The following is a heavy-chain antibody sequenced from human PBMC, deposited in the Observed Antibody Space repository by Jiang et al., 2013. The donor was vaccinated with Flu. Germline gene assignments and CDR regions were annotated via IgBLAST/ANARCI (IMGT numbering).Heavy chain of an antibody. V-gene: IGHV3-21*01. CDR2: ISSSSSYI. D-gene: IGHD2-8*02. CDR1: GFTFSSYS. Sequence: QLLESGGGLVKPGGSLRLSCAASGFTFSSYSMNWVRQAPGKGLEWVSSISSSSSYIYYADSVKGRFTISRDNAKNSLYLQMNSLRAEDTAVYYCARAPRLYCTGGVCDYYYYMDVWGKGTTVTVSS. J-gene: IGHJ6*03. CDR3: ARAPRLYCTGGVCDYYYYMDV.